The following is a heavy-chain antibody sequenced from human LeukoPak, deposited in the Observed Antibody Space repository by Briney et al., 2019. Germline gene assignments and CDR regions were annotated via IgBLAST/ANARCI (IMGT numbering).Heavy chain of an antibody. Sequence: GGSLRLSCVVSGFTFSNYWMSWVRQAPGKGLEWVSYISSSSSTIYYADSVKGRFTISRDNAKNSLYLQMSSLRAEDTALYYCAKANGDSLDYWGQGTLVTVSS. CDR2: ISSSSSTI. CDR1: GFTFSNYW. D-gene: IGHD4-17*01. CDR3: AKANGDSLDY. J-gene: IGHJ4*02. V-gene: IGHV3-48*04.